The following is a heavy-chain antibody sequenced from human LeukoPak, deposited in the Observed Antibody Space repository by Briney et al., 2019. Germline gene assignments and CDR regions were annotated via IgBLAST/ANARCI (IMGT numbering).Heavy chain of an antibody. V-gene: IGHV3-9*01. CDR1: GFTFDDYA. CDR3: AKDYYDSSGYYFDY. CDR2: ISWNSGSI. D-gene: IGHD3-22*01. Sequence: GRSLRLSCAASGFTFDDYAMHWVRQAPGKGLEWVSGISWNSGSIGYADSVKGRFTISRDNAKNSLYLQMNSLRAKDTALYYCAKDYYDSSGYYFDYWGQGTLVTVSS. J-gene: IGHJ4*02.